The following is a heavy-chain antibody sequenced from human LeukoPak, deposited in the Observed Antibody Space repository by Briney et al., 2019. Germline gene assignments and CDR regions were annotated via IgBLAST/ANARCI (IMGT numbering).Heavy chain of an antibody. CDR3: AREEHRLAEAGTSAFDL. V-gene: IGHV3-74*01. Sequence: GGSVRLSCVASGFTFSENWMHWVRQAPGKGLAWVSHINRDGGLTNYGDSVKGRFTISRDNARNTVYLQMSSLRVEDTAIYFCAREEHRLAEAGTSAFDLGGQGTLVTVSP. CDR2: INRDGGLT. CDR1: GFTFSENW. J-gene: IGHJ3*01. D-gene: IGHD6-13*01.